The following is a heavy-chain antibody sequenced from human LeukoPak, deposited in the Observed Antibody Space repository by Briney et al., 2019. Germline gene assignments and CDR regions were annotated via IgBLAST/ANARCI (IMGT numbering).Heavy chain of an antibody. CDR1: GFTAFTFETYG. CDR3: AVGIFGVVDY. D-gene: IGHD3-3*01. Sequence: GGSLRLSCVASGFTAFTFETYGMHWVRQAPGKGLEWVGNINQDGSEKYYVDSAKGRFTISRDNVKNSLYLQMNSLRAEDTAVYYCAVGIFGVVDYWGQGTLVTVSS. J-gene: IGHJ4*02. V-gene: IGHV3-7*03. CDR2: INQDGSEK.